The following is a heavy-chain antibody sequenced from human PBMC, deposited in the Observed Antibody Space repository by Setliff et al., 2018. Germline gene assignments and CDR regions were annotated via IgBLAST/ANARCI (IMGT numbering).Heavy chain of an antibody. J-gene: IGHJ4*02. Sequence: GASVKVSCKASGYTFTSYGITWVRQATGQGLEWMGWMHPNSGNTGYAQKFQGRVTMTSNTAINTAYMELMRLTSEDTAVYYCVTAQGAEHFDYWGQGSLVTVSS. V-gene: IGHV1-8*01. CDR2: MHPNSGNT. CDR3: VTAQGAEHFDY. CDR1: GYTFTSYG. D-gene: IGHD3-16*01.